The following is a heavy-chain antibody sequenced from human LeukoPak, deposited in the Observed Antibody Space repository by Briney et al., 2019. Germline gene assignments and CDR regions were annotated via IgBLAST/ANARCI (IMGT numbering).Heavy chain of an antibody. CDR2: IYHSGST. CDR1: GGSISSSNW. Sequence: PSETLSLTCAVSGGSISSSNWWSWVRQPPGKGLEWIGEIYHSGSTNYNPSLKSRVTISVDKSKNQFSLKLSSVTAADTAVYYCARDLHYYDSSGYHYWGQGTLVTVSS. CDR3: ARDLHYYDSSGYHY. V-gene: IGHV4-4*02. D-gene: IGHD3-22*01. J-gene: IGHJ4*02.